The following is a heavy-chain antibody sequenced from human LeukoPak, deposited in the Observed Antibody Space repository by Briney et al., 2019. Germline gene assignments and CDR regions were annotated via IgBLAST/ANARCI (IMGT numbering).Heavy chain of an antibody. V-gene: IGHV3-21*01. CDR1: GFTFSTYS. CDR2: ISSNGRYI. CDR3: AAGVVIMTQY. Sequence: PGGSLRLSCVASGFTFSTYSMSWVRQAPGKGLEWVSSISSNGRYIYYADSLKGRSTISRDNATNSVYLQLNRLRDDDTAVYYCAAGVVIMTQYWGQGTLVTVSS. D-gene: IGHD3-3*01. J-gene: IGHJ4*02.